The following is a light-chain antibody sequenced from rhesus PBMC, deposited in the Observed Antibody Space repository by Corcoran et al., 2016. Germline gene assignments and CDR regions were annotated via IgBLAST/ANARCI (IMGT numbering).Light chain of an antibody. V-gene: IGKV1S14*01. CDR2: DAA. Sequence: DIQMTQSPSSLSASVGDTVTITFRASQGMNKYLAWYQQKPGKAPRPLIHDAATLESGVPSRFSGIGPGTECTLTLTSLQPEEFATYSFQQHNSYPTFGQGTKVEIK. CDR1: QGMNKY. J-gene: IGKJ1*01. CDR3: QQHNSYPT.